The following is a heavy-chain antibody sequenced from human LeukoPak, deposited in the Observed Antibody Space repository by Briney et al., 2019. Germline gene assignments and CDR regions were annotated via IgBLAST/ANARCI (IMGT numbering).Heavy chain of an antibody. Sequence: ASVKVSCKASGYTFTGYYMHWVRQAPGQGLEWMGWINPNSGGTNYAQKFQGWVTMTRDTSISTAYMELGRLRSDDTAVYYCARAPYYFGSGSYPSEFGGDDAFDIWGQGTMVTVSS. CDR1: GYTFTGYY. V-gene: IGHV1-2*04. J-gene: IGHJ3*02. CDR3: ARAPYYFGSGSYPSEFGGDDAFDI. D-gene: IGHD3-10*01. CDR2: INPNSGGT.